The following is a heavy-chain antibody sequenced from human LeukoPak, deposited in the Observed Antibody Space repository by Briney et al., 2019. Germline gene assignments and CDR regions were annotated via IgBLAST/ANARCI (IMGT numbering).Heavy chain of an antibody. CDR2: INHSGST. D-gene: IGHD3-16*02. CDR3: ARGGPIMITFGGVIGPSYYFDY. J-gene: IGHJ4*02. Sequence: PSETLSLTCAVYGGSFSGYYWSWIRQPPGKGLEWIGEINHSGSTNYNPSLKSRVTISVDTSKNQFSLKLSSVTAADTAVYYCARGGPIMITFGGVIGPSYYFDYWGQGTLVTVSS. CDR1: GGSFSGYY. V-gene: IGHV4-34*01.